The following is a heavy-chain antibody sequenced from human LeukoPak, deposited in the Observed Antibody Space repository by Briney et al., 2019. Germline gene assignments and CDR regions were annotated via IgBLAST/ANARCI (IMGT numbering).Heavy chain of an antibody. CDR1: GYTFTGYY. J-gene: IGHJ5*02. V-gene: IGHV1-2*02. CDR3: ARRVGATVPVRFDP. D-gene: IGHD1-26*01. CDR2: INPNSGGT. Sequence: ASARVSCKASGYTFTGYYMHWVRQAPGQGLEWMGWINPNSGGTNYAQKFQGRVTMTRDTSISTAYMELSRLRSDDTAVYYCARRVGATVPVRFDPWGQGTLVTVSS.